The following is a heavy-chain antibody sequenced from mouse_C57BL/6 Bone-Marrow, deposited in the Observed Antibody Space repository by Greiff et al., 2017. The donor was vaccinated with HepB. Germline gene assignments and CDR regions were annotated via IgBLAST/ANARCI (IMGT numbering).Heavy chain of an antibody. V-gene: IGHV1-54*01. J-gene: IGHJ3*01. Sequence: VQLVESGAELVRPGTSVKVSCKASGYAFTNYLIEWVKQRPGQGLEWIGVINPGSGGTNYNEKFKGKATLTADKSSSTAYMQLSSLTSEDSAVYFCAQTGFAYWGQGTLVTVSA. CDR3: AQTGFAY. CDR1: GYAFTNYL. CDR2: INPGSGGT.